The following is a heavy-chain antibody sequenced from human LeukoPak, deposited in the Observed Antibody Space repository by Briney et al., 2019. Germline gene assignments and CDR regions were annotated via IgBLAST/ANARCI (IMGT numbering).Heavy chain of an antibody. J-gene: IGHJ1*01. V-gene: IGHV1-2*06. CDR1: AYTFTDYY. CDR2: INPSSGDT. D-gene: IGHD1-26*01. CDR3: ATTSGYFYH. Sequence: ASVKVSCKASAYTFTDYYVHWVRQAPGQGLEWMGRINPSSGDTNYAQNFQGRVTMTRDTSISTAYMELSRLRSDDTAVYYCATTSGYFYHWGQGTLVTVSS.